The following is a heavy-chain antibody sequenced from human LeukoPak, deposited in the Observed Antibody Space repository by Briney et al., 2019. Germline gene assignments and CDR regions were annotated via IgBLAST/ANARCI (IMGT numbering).Heavy chain of an antibody. CDR2: ISGYNGNA. V-gene: IGHV1-18*01. CDR1: GYTFSNHG. Sequence: ASVKVSCKTSGYTFSNHGIGWVRQAPGQGLEWMGWISGYNGNANYAQKLQGRVTMTTDTSTSTAYMELRSLRSDDTAVYYCAREVATITVAAAGGIDYWGQGTLVTVSS. J-gene: IGHJ4*02. D-gene: IGHD5-12*01. CDR3: AREVATITVAAAGGIDY.